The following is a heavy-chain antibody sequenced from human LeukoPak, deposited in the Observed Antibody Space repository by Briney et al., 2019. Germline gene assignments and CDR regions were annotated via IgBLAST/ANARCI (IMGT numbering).Heavy chain of an antibody. CDR3: ARDHAYSSSCLDY. CDR2: ISSSSGAI. V-gene: IGHV3-48*01. Sequence: GGSLRLSCAASGFTFNTHNMNWVRQTPSKGLEWISYISSSSGAIYYADSVKGRFTISRDNSKNTLYLQMNSLRAEDTAVYYCARDHAYSSSCLDYWGQGTLVTVSS. CDR1: GFTFNTHN. D-gene: IGHD6-13*01. J-gene: IGHJ4*02.